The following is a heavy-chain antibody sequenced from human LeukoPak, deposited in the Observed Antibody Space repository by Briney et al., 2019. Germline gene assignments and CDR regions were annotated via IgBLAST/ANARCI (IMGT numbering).Heavy chain of an antibody. CDR3: ARYNGGLDY. D-gene: IGHD4-23*01. Sequence: GGSLRLSCAASGFTFSSYEMNWVRQAPGKGLEWVSYIDSSGRTKYYADSVKGRFTISRDNAKNSLYLQMNSLKAEDTSVYYCARYNGGLDYWGQGTLVTVSS. CDR1: GFTFSSYE. J-gene: IGHJ4*02. CDR2: IDSSGRTK. V-gene: IGHV3-48*03.